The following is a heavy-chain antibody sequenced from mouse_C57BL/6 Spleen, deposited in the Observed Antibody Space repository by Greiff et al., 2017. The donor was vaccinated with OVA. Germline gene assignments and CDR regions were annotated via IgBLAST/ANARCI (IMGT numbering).Heavy chain of an antibody. CDR1: GYTFTSYG. Sequence: QVQLQQSGAELARPGASVKLSCKASGYTFTSYGISWVKQRTGQGLEWIGEIYPRSGNTYYNEKFKGKATLTADKSSSTAYMELRSLTSEDSAVYFCARSSATVVATRGYYAMDYWGQGTSVTVSS. V-gene: IGHV1-81*01. CDR2: IYPRSGNT. CDR3: ARSSATVVATRGYYAMDY. D-gene: IGHD1-1*01. J-gene: IGHJ4*01.